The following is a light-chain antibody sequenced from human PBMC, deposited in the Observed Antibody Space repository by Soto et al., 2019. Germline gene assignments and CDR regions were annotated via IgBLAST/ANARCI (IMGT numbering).Light chain of an antibody. CDR1: SSDVGAYNY. J-gene: IGLJ1*01. CDR3: SSKITTASLG. V-gene: IGLV2-14*01. Sequence: QSVLTQPASVSGSPGQTITISCTGTSSDVGAYNYVSWYQQHPGKAPKLMIYEVSNRPSGVSDRFSGSKSGNTASLTISGLQAADEADYYCSSKITTASLGFGTGTKVTVL. CDR2: EVS.